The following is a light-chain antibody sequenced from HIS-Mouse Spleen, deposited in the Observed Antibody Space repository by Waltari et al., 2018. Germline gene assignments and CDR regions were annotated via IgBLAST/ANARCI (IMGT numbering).Light chain of an antibody. CDR3: QQLNSYPPT. V-gene: IGKV1-9*01. CDR2: AAS. CDR1: QGISSY. J-gene: IGKJ1*01. Sequence: DIQLTQSPSFLSASVGDRVTITCRASQGISSYLAWYQQKPAQAPKLLSYAASTLQSGVPSRFSGSGSGTEFTLTISSLQPEDFATYYCQQLNSYPPTFGQGTKVEIK.